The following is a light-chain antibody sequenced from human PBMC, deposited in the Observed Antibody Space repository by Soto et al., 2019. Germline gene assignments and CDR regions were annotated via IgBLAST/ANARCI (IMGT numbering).Light chain of an antibody. CDR2: GAS. CDR3: RQYERASWT. J-gene: IGKJ1*01. CDR1: QGVESSY. Sequence: EIVLTQSPGTLSLSPGERATVFCRASQGVESSYLAWFQQKPGQAPRLLIYGASRRATGVPDRFSGSGSGTDVTLTITRLEAEDFAVYYCRQYERASWTFGQGTKVEI. V-gene: IGKV3-20*01.